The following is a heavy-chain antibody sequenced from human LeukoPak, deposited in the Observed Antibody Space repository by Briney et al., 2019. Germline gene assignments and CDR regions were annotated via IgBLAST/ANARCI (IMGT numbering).Heavy chain of an antibody. V-gene: IGHV3-48*01. CDR2: ISSSSSTI. CDR1: GFTFSSYS. D-gene: IGHD2-15*01. Sequence: PGGSLRLSCAASGFTFSSYSMNWVRQAPGKGLEWVSYISSSSSTIYYADSVKGRFTISRDNAKNSLYLQMNSLRAEDTAVYYCARVWSSGGFDPWGQGTLVTVSS. J-gene: IGHJ5*02. CDR3: ARVWSSGGFDP.